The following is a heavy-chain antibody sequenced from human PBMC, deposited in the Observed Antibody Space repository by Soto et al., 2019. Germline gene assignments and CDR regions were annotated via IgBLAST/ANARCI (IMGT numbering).Heavy chain of an antibody. CDR2: ISYGGSNK. V-gene: IGHV3-30-3*01. D-gene: IGHD6-6*01. Sequence: GGSLRLSCAASGFNFSSYGMHWVRQAPGKGLEWVAVISYGGSNKYYPDSVKGRFTISRDNSKNTLFLQMNSLRAEDTAVYYCARPLEYSSSPWYGLDVWGQGTTLTVSS. CDR3: ARPLEYSSSPWYGLDV. J-gene: IGHJ6*02. CDR1: GFNFSSYG.